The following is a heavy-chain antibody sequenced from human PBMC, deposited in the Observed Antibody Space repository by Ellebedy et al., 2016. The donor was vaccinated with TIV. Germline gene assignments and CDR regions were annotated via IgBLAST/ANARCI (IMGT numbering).Heavy chain of an antibody. D-gene: IGHD2-8*01. V-gene: IGHV1-18*04. CDR2: ISAYNGNT. CDR1: GYTFTSYG. J-gene: IGHJ6*02. CDR3: ARDFPPGPDVYYYYYYGMDV. Sequence: ASVKVSXKASGYTFTSYGISWVRQAPGQGLEWMGWISAYNGNTNYAQKLQGRVTMTTDTSTSTAYMELRSLRSDDTAVYYCARDFPPGPDVYYYYYYGMDVWGQGTTVTVSS.